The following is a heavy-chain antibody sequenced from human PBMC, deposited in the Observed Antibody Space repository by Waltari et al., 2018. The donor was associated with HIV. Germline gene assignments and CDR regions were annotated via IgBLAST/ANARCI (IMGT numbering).Heavy chain of an antibody. CDR3: ATTYYYDSSGYYPDY. V-gene: IGHV1-46*01. D-gene: IGHD3-22*01. J-gene: IGHJ4*02. CDR1: GYTFTSYY. CDR2: INPSGGST. Sequence: QVQLVQSGAEVKKPGASVKVSCKASGYTFTSYYMHWVRQAPGQGLEWMGIINPSGGSTSYAQKFQGRVTMTRDTSTSTVYMELSSLRSEDMAVYYCATTYYYDSSGYYPDYWGQGTLVTVSS.